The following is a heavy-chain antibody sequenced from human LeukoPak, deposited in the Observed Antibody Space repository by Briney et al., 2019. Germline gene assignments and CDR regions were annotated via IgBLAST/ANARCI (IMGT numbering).Heavy chain of an antibody. J-gene: IGHJ4*02. D-gene: IGHD2-15*01. CDR2: IGSSGSTT. Sequence: GGSLRLSCAASGLTFSHYYMSWVRQAPGKGLEWVSYIGSSGSTTDYADSVKGRFTISRDNAKNSLYLQMSSLRAEDTAVYYCARDGGLGALDYWGQGNLVTVSS. CDR1: GLTFSHYY. CDR3: ARDGGLGALDY. V-gene: IGHV3-11*04.